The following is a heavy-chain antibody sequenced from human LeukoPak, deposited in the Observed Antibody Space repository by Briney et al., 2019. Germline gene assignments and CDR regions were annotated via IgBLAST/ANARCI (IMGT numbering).Heavy chain of an antibody. J-gene: IGHJ6*02. Sequence: PGGSLRLSCAASGFTFSRYEVNWLRQSPGKGLEWVFYISSSCSTIFYADSVKGRFTISRDNAKNSLYLQMNRLRAEDTAVYYCARDTSNYYARDYYGMDVWGQGTTVTVSS. CDR3: ARDTSNYYARDYYGMDV. V-gene: IGHV3-48*03. CDR2: ISSSCSTI. CDR1: GFTFSRYE. D-gene: IGHD3-10*01.